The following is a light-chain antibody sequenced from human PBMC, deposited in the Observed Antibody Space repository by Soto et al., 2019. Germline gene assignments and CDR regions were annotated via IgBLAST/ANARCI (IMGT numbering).Light chain of an antibody. J-gene: IGKJ1*01. CDR3: QQYNNWPRT. CDR1: QSVSSN. Sequence: EIVMTQSPATLSLSPGERATLSCRASQSVSSNLAGYHQKPGQAPRLLIYGASTRATGIPARFSGSGSGTEFTLTISSLPSEDFAVYYCQQYNNWPRTFGQGTKVEIK. CDR2: GAS. V-gene: IGKV3-15*01.